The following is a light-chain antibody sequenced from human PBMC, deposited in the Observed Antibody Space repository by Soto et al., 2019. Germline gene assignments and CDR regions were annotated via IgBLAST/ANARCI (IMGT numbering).Light chain of an antibody. J-gene: IGLJ3*02. CDR1: SSDIGNYNY. CDR2: GVV. Sequence: QSALTQPASVSGSPGQSIAISCTGTSSDIGNYNYVSWYQQHPGKAPKLMIYGVVNRPSGVSDRFSGSKSANTASLTISGLQPEDEADYYCSSYTSRTTSVFGGGTKLTVL. CDR3: SSYTSRTTSV. V-gene: IGLV2-14*01.